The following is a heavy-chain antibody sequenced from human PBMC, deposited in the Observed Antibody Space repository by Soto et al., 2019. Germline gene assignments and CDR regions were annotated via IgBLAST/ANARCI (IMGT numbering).Heavy chain of an antibody. V-gene: IGHV5-51*01. CDR1: GYRFTNFW. CDR2: IYPGDSDT. D-gene: IGHD1-26*01. CDR3: AKTYSGDSNDAFDI. J-gene: IGHJ3*02. Sequence: GEPLKNSSTGSGYRFTNFWIGRVRQMTGKGLEWMRIIYPGDSDTTYGPPFEGQVTFSADRSTSTAYLEWSSLRASDTAMYYCAKTYSGDSNDAFDIWGQGTLVTVSS.